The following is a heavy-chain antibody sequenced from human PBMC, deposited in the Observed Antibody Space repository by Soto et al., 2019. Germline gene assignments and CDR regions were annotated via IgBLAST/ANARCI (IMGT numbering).Heavy chain of an antibody. D-gene: IGHD3-22*01. CDR2: IWYDGSNK. J-gene: IGHJ4*02. CDR1: GYTFSSYG. V-gene: IGHV3-33*01. Sequence: GGSLRLSCAASGYTFSSYGMHWVRQAPGKGLEWVAVIWYDGSNKYYADSVKGRFTISRDNSKNTLYLQMNSLRAEDTAVYYCSRAIYDKNYYDSSGYSVYFYYWGQGTLVTVSS. CDR3: SRAIYDKNYYDSSGYSVYFYY.